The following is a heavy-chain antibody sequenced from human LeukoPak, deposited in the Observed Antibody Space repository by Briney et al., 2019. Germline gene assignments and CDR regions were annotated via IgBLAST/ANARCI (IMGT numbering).Heavy chain of an antibody. CDR3: AREREDFWSGYYTRYYYYYMDV. D-gene: IGHD3-3*01. CDR2: IKQDGSEK. Sequence: GGSLRLSCAASGFTFSSYWMSWVRQAPGKGLEWVANIKQDGSEKYYVDSVKGRFTISRDNAKNSLYLQMNSLRAEDTAVYYCAREREDFWSGYYTRYYYYYMDVWAKGPRSPSP. J-gene: IGHJ6*03. V-gene: IGHV3-7*01. CDR1: GFTFSSYW.